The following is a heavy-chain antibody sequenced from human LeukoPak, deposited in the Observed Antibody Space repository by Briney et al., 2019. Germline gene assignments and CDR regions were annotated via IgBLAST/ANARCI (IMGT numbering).Heavy chain of an antibody. Sequence: ASVKVSFKASGYTFTSYYMHWVRQAPGQGLEWMGIINPSGGSTSYAQKFQGRVTMTRDTSTSTVYMELSSLRSEDTAVYYCARDYGDDAFDIWGQGTMVTVSS. CDR1: GYTFTSYY. CDR3: ARDYGDDAFDI. J-gene: IGHJ3*02. D-gene: IGHD3-10*01. CDR2: INPSGGST. V-gene: IGHV1-46*01.